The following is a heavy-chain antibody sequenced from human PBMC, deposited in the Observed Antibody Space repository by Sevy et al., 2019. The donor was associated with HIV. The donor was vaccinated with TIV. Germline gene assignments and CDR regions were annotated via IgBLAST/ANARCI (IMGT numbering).Heavy chain of an antibody. CDR1: GLIFSSHT. CDR3: TRVCLGECSGKNCWANDF. CDR2: ISTASSFI. J-gene: IGHJ4*02. D-gene: IGHD2-15*01. V-gene: IGHV3-21*01. Sequence: GGSLRLSCTASGLIFSSHTMNWVRQAPGKGLEWVSSISTASSFIYYADSVQGRLTISRDKARKSLYLQMNNLRVEDTAMYYCTRVCLGECSGKNCWANDFWGQGTLVTVSS.